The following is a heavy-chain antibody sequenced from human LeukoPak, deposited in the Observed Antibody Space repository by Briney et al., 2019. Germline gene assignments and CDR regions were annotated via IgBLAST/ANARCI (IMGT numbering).Heavy chain of an antibody. CDR2: VFYNGNT. V-gene: IGHV4-39*07. D-gene: IGHD7-27*01. Sequence: PSETLSLTCAVSGVSITSSTYDWGWVRRPPGKGLEWIGNVFYNGNTKYNPSLKSRGTISRDTSKNQFSLRLTSVTAADTAVYYCARDRLPLGFDYWGQGILVTVSS. J-gene: IGHJ4*02. CDR3: ARDRLPLGFDY. CDR1: GVSITSSTYD.